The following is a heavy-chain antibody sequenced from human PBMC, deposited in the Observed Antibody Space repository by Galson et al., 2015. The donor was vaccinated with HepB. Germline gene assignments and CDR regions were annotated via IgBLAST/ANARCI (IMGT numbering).Heavy chain of an antibody. V-gene: IGHV3-30*04. CDR2: VSSALRTE. CDR3: VKESGIPQYGAYFDD. J-gene: IGHJ4*02. Sequence: SIRPSCAGSGFIVCNYPLRWGHQGSRRRLVWVAVVSSALRTENYADSVKGRLTISRDTSVNMLHLQMNSLRPEDTAVYYCVKESGIPQYGAYFDDWGQGALVTVSS. CDR1: GFIVCNYP. D-gene: IGHD4/OR15-4a*01.